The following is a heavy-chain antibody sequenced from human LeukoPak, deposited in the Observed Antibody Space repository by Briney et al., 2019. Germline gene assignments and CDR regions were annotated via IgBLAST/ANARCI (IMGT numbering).Heavy chain of an antibody. D-gene: IGHD3-10*01. Sequence: GGSLRLSCAASGFTFSSYWMSWVRQAPGKGLEWVANIKPDGSEKHYVDSVKGRLTIARDNAKNSLYLQMNSLRAEDTAVYYCARGDYYGSGSYYHDALDIWAQETMVTVSS. CDR3: ARGDYYGSGSYYHDALDI. CDR1: GFTFSSYW. J-gene: IGHJ3*02. CDR2: IKPDGSEK. V-gene: IGHV3-7*03.